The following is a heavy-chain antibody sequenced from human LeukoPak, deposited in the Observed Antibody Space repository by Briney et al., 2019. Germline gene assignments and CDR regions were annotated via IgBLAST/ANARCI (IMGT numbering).Heavy chain of an antibody. V-gene: IGHV3-11*06. CDR1: GFTFSDYY. J-gene: IGHJ4*02. Sequence: GESLRLSCAASGFTFSDYYMSWIRQAPGKGLEWVSYISSSSSYTNSADSVKGRFTISRDNAKNSLYLQMNSLRAEDTAVYYCARVMFPSGWYSPLGDWGQGTLVTGSS. D-gene: IGHD6-19*01. CDR2: ISSSSSYT. CDR3: ARVMFPSGWYSPLGD.